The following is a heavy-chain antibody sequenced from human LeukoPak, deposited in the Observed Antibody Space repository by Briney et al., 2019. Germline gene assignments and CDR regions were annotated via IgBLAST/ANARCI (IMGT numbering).Heavy chain of an antibody. CDR3: ARGTALVEMATIS. Sequence: ASVKVSCKASGGTFSSYAISWVRQAPGQGLEWMGGIIPIFGTANYAQKFQGRVTITADESTSTAYMELSSLRSEDTAVYYCARGTALVEMATISWGQGTLVTVSS. J-gene: IGHJ5*02. CDR1: GGTFSSYA. D-gene: IGHD5-24*01. CDR2: IIPIFGTA. V-gene: IGHV1-69*13.